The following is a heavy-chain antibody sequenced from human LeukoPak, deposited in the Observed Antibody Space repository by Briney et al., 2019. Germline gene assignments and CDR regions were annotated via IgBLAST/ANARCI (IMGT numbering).Heavy chain of an antibody. V-gene: IGHV1-2*02. CDR1: GYTFSNDG. Sequence: ASVKVSCKASGYTFSNDGLSWVRQAPGQGLEWMGWINPNSGGTNYAQKFQGRVTMTRDTSISTAYMELSRLRSDDTAVYYCARDKGYYYDSSGYFLEYYYYMDVWGKGTTVTVSS. CDR3: ARDKGYYYDSSGYFLEYYYYMDV. D-gene: IGHD3-22*01. CDR2: INPNSGGT. J-gene: IGHJ6*03.